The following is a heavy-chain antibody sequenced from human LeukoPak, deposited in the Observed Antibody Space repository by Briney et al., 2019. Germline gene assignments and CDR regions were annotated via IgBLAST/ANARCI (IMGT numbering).Heavy chain of an antibody. V-gene: IGHV1-18*01. J-gene: IGHJ6*03. Sequence: ASVKVSCKASGYTFTSYGISWVRQAPGQGLEWMGWISAYNGNTNYAQKLQGRVTMTTDTSTSTAYMELRSLRSDDTAVYYCARERYSSSWYDYYYYMDVWGKGTTVTVSS. D-gene: IGHD6-13*01. CDR1: GYTFTSYG. CDR3: ARERYSSSWYDYYYYMDV. CDR2: ISAYNGNT.